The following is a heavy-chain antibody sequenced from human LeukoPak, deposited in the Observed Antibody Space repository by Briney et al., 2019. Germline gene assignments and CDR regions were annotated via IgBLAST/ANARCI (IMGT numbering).Heavy chain of an antibody. Sequence: GGSLRLSCTASGFTFSTYWMTWVRQAPGKGLEWVANINRNGSEKNYVDSVKGRFTISRDNAKNSLYLQMNSLRAEDTAVYYCARKMGDYWGQGTLVTVSS. D-gene: IGHD5-24*01. CDR1: GFTFSTYW. CDR2: INRNGSEK. CDR3: ARKMGDY. J-gene: IGHJ4*02. V-gene: IGHV3-7*04.